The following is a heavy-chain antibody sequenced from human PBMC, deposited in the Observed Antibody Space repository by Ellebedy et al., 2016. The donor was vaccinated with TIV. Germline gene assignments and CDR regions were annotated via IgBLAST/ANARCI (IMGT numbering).Heavy chain of an antibody. CDR2: MNPNSGNT. D-gene: IGHD4-11*01. V-gene: IGHV1-8*01. CDR3: ASGPRNDYSNVHGY. Sequence: ATVKVSCKASGYTFTSYDINWVRQATGQGLEWMGWMNPNSGNTGYAQKFQGRVTMTRNTSISTAYMELSSLRSEDTAVYYCASGPRNDYSNVHGYWGQGTLVTVSS. CDR1: GYTFTSYD. J-gene: IGHJ4*02.